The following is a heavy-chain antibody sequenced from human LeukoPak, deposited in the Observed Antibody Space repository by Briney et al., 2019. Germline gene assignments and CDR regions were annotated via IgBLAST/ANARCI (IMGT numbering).Heavy chain of an antibody. Sequence: ASVKVSCKASGGTFSSYAISWVRQAPGQGLEWMGWISAYNGNTNYAQKLQGRVTMTTDTSTSTAYMELRSLRSDDTAVYYCARGPIVRGVIKNWFDPWGQGTLVTVSS. CDR3: ARGPIVRGVIKNWFDP. J-gene: IGHJ5*02. CDR1: GGTFSSYA. CDR2: ISAYNGNT. V-gene: IGHV1-18*01. D-gene: IGHD3-10*02.